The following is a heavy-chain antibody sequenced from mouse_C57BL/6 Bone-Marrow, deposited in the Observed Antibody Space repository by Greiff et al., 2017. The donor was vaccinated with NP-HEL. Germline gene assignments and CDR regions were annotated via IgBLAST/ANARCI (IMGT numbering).Heavy chain of an antibody. CDR3: ARRVDHYYAMDY. CDR1: GYTFTNYW. Sequence: QVQLKESGAELVRPGTSVKMSCKASGYTFTNYWIGWAKQRPGHGLEWIGDIYPGGGYTNYNEKFKGKATLTADKSSSTAYMQFSSLTSEDSAIYYCARRVDHYYAMDYWGQGTSVTVSS. CDR2: IYPGGGYT. V-gene: IGHV1-63*01. J-gene: IGHJ4*01.